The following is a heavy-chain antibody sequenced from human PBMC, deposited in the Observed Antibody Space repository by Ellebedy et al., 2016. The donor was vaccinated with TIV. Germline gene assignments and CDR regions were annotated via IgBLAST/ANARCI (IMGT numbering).Heavy chain of an antibody. CDR3: ATISGSPRGY. J-gene: IGHJ4*02. Sequence: ASVKVSCKASGYRFVNYYIYWVRQTPGQGLEWRGWINSDSGGTKHALKFQGRVTLTRDTSISTAYMEVSSLRSDDTAVYYCATISGSPRGYWGQGTLVTVAS. V-gene: IGHV1-2*02. D-gene: IGHD2/OR15-2a*01. CDR1: GYRFVNYY. CDR2: INSDSGGT.